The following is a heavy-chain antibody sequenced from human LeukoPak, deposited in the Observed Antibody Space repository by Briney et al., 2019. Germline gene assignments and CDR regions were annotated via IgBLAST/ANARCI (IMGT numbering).Heavy chain of an antibody. CDR3: ARSAARLRYYYAMDV. J-gene: IGHJ6*02. Sequence: GGSPRLSCAASGFTFSSYAMSWVRQAPGKGLEWVSTISGSGGITNYADSVKGRFTISRHNSKNTLYLQMSSLRAEDTAVYFCARSAARLRYYYAMDVWGQGTTVTVCS. CDR1: GFTFSSYA. CDR2: ISGSGGIT. V-gene: IGHV3-23*01. D-gene: IGHD6-6*01.